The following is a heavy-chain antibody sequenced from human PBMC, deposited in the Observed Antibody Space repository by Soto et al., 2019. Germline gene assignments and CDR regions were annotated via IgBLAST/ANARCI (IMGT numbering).Heavy chain of an antibody. J-gene: IGHJ6*02. V-gene: IGHV1-69*12. CDR2: IIPVFRTA. CDR1: GGTFNTYA. CDR3: ATDKVRQRLAGNSYYAMDV. D-gene: IGHD5-12*01. Sequence: QVQLVQSGAEVKKPGSSVKVSCKASGGTFNTYAISWVRQAPGQGLEWMGGIIPVFRTADYAQKFQGRVTIIADESTSTAYMELSSLTSDDTAVYYCATDKVRQRLAGNSYYAMDVWGQGTTVIVSS.